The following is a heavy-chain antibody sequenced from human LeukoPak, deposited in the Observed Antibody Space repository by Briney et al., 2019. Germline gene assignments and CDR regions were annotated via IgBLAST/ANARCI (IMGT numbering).Heavy chain of an antibody. V-gene: IGHV4-30-2*01. J-gene: IGHJ6*03. CDR2: INHSGST. CDR3: ARRRNYYYYMDV. CDR1: GASLSSGAYS. Sequence: SETLSLTCAVSGASLSSGAYSWNWMRQPPGKGLEWIGEINHSGSTNYNPSLKSRVTISVDTSKNQFSLKLSSVTAADTAVYYCARRRNYYYYMDVWGKGTTVTVSS.